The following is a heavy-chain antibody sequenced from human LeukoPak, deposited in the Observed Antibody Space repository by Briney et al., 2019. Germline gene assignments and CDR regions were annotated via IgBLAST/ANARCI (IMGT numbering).Heavy chain of an antibody. D-gene: IGHD1-26*01. CDR3: ASRIVGTPDYFDY. Sequence: GGSLRLSCAASGFTFSTYWMSWVRQAPGKGLEWVANIQQDGNEKYYVDSVKGRFTISRDNAKNSLYLQMNSLRVEDTAVYYCASRIVGTPDYFDYRGQGTLVTVSS. CDR2: IQQDGNEK. V-gene: IGHV3-7*01. CDR1: GFTFSTYW. J-gene: IGHJ4*02.